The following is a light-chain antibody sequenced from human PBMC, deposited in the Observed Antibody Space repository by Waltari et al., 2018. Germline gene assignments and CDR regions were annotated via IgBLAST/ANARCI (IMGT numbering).Light chain of an antibody. CDR3: GTWDHSLHGVV. V-gene: IGLV1-51*01. J-gene: IGLJ2*01. CDR2: DNS. Sequence: QSVLTQPPSVSAAPGQKVPISCSGNSSNIGTAHVSWFQQLPGTVPKVVIYDNSERPPGIPDRFSGSKSGTSATLGITGLQTGDEACYYCGTWDHSLHGVVFGGGTELTVL. CDR1: SSNIGTAH.